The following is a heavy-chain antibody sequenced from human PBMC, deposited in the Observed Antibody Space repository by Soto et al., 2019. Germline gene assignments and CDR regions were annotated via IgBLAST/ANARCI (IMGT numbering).Heavy chain of an antibody. D-gene: IGHD3-22*01. CDR1: GGSISSYY. CDR3: ETSAYDSSGCPDS. Sequence: PSETLSLTCTVSGGSISSYYWSWIRQPPGKGLEWIGYIYYCGSTNYNPSLKSRVTISVDTSKNQCSLKLSSVTAADAAVYYCETSAYDSSGCPDSWGQGTLVTVSS. V-gene: IGHV4-59*01. CDR2: IYYCGST. J-gene: IGHJ4*02.